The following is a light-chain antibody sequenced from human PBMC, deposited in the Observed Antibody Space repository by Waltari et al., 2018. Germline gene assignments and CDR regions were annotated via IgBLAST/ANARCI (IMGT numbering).Light chain of an antibody. J-gene: IGLJ2*01. CDR3: SAWDSSLSDVL. CDR2: NNK. CDR1: SSNIGSNY. V-gene: IGLV1-47*02. Sequence: QSVLTQPPPASGAPGQSVTISCSGSSSNIGSNYVYWYQQHSGKAPKLLIYNNKQRPSGVPDRFSGSKSGTSASLAISGLQSKDEADYYCSAWDSSLSDVLFGGGTRLTVL.